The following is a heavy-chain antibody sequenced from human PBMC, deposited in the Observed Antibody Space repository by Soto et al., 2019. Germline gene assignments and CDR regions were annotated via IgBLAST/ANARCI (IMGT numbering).Heavy chain of an antibody. CDR3: ARESEDLTSNFDY. Sequence: GGSLRLSCASSGFTFSSYGMHWVRQAPGKGLEWVAVISYDGSNKYYADSVKGRFTISRDNSKNTLYLQMNSLRAEDTAVYYCARESEDLTSNFDYWGQGTLVTVSS. CDR2: ISYDGSNK. J-gene: IGHJ4*02. CDR1: GFTFSSYG. V-gene: IGHV3-30*03.